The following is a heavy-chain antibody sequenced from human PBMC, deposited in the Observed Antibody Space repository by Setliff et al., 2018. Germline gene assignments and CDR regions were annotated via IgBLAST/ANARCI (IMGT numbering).Heavy chain of an antibody. CDR3: AREVLSTVVAWDY. Sequence: ASVKVSCKASGNTFTGYYIHWLRQALGQGLEWMGCINPNSGDTTFAQKFQGRVTITRDTSNSTDYMDLSRLTSDDTAVYYCAREVLSTVVAWDYWGQGTLVTVSS. J-gene: IGHJ4*02. V-gene: IGHV1-2*02. CDR1: GNTFTGYY. D-gene: IGHD4-17*01. CDR2: INPNSGDT.